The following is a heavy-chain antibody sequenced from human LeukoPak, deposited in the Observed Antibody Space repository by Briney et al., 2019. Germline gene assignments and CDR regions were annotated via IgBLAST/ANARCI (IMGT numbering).Heavy chain of an antibody. D-gene: IGHD3-22*01. CDR2: IHPANSNT. CDR1: GYSFTNYW. V-gene: IGHV5-51*01. J-gene: IGHJ4*02. Sequence: GESLKISCKGSGYSFTNYWIGWVRQMPGKGLEYMGIIHPANSNTRYSPSFQGQVTISVDKSINPAYLQWSTLKASDTAMYYCARSPSYHDNTGYYYFDHWGRGTLVTVFS. CDR3: ARSPSYHDNTGYYYFDH.